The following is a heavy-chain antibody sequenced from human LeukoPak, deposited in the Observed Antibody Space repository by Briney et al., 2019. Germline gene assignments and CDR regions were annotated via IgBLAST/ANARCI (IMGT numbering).Heavy chain of an antibody. J-gene: IGHJ6*03. CDR1: GFIFKSYW. Sequence: GGSLRLSCVASGFIFKSYWMSWVRQAPGKGLEWVANIKQDGREKYYVGSVKGRFTISRDNAKNSLYLQMNSLRVEDTAVYYCARESRGYDILTGKYHRGYYSYCMDVWGKGTTVIVSS. CDR2: IKQDGREK. V-gene: IGHV3-7*01. CDR3: ARESRGYDILTGKYHRGYYSYCMDV. D-gene: IGHD3-9*01.